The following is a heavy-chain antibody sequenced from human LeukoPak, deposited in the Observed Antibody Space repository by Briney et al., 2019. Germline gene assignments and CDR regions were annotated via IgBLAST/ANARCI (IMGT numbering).Heavy chain of an antibody. D-gene: IGHD6-19*01. Sequence: GGSLRLSCAASGFTVSSNYMSWVRQAPGKGLEWVSVIYSGGSTYYADSVKGRFTISRDISKNTLYLQMNSLRAEDTAVYYCAKDHSTGWQDKYFQHWGQGTLVTVSS. CDR2: IYSGGST. CDR1: GFTVSSNY. V-gene: IGHV3-66*01. J-gene: IGHJ1*01. CDR3: AKDHSTGWQDKYFQH.